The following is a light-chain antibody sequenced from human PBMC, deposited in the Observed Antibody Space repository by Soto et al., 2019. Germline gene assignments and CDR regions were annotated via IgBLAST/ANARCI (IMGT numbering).Light chain of an antibody. CDR2: EAS. CDR1: QSVNSH. V-gene: IGKV3-15*01. J-gene: IGKJ1*01. Sequence: EIVMTQSPATLSVSPGERAALSCRASQSVNSHLAWYQQKPGQAPTLLMNEASTMATGIPARFSGSGSGTEFSLTSSSLQSDDFAVYYCQQYKTWPTFGQGTKVELK. CDR3: QQYKTWPT.